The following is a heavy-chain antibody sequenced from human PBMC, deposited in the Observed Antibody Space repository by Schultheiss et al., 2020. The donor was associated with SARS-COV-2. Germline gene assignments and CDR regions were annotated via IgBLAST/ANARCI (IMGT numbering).Heavy chain of an antibody. CDR3: ARDVNTDPYSSSWSGGMDV. Sequence: SETLSLTCTVSGGSISSGSYYWSWIRQHPGKGLEWIGYIYYNGITYYNPSLKSRVTMSVDTSKNQFSLKLSSVTAADTAVYYCARDVNTDPYSSSWSGGMDVWGQGTTVTVSS. CDR2: IYYNGIT. V-gene: IGHV4-31*03. J-gene: IGHJ6*02. D-gene: IGHD6-13*01. CDR1: GGSISSGSYY.